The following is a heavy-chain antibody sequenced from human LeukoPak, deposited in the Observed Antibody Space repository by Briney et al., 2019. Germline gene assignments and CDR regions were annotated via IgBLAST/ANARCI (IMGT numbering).Heavy chain of an antibody. Sequence: GGSLRLSCAASGFIFRSYGMSWVRQAPGKGLEWVSGISGSGGSIYYADSVKGRFTISRDNSKNTLYLQMNSLRAEDTAVYYCAKDVYYYASGSYLVYWGQGALVTVSS. J-gene: IGHJ4*02. V-gene: IGHV3-23*01. CDR1: GFIFRSYG. CDR2: ISGSGGSI. D-gene: IGHD3-10*01. CDR3: AKDVYYYASGSYLVY.